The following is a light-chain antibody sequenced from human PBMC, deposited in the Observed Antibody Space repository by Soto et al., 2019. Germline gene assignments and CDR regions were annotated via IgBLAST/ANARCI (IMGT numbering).Light chain of an antibody. CDR2: EVS. V-gene: IGLV2-23*02. CDR1: SRNVGLYQA. J-gene: IGLJ1*01. Sequence: QSALTRPTSVSGSPGQSVTISCTGTSRNVGLYQAISWSQQHPGKAPKLILYEVSQRPSGVSNRFSGSKSGNTASLTISGLQPEDEADYYCCSYASSSTYVFGTGTKVTVL. CDR3: CSYASSSTYV.